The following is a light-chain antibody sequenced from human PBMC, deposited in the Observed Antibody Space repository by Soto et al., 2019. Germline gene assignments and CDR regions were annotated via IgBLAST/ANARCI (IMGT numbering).Light chain of an antibody. Sequence: ESGITQSPSTLSVSPGERATLSCRASQSVSSDLAWYHQKPGQAPRLLIYGASTRATGIPARFSGSGSGTEFTLTINSLQSEDFAVYYCQQYNNWPRTFGQGTKVDI. CDR3: QQYNNWPRT. CDR2: GAS. V-gene: IGKV3-15*01. CDR1: QSVSSD. J-gene: IGKJ1*01.